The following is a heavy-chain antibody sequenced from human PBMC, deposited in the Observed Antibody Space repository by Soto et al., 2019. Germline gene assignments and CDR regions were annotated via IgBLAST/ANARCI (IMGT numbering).Heavy chain of an antibody. CDR3: ARVSGSWFHF. CDR1: GYSFTTYW. D-gene: IGHD3-10*01. Sequence: GESLKISCKGSGYSFTTYWISWVRQMSGKGLEWMGRIDPSDSYTKYSPSFQGHVTISADKSISTAYLQWSDLKATDTAIYYCARVSGSWFHFWGQGALVTVSS. CDR2: IDPSDSYT. V-gene: IGHV5-10-1*01. J-gene: IGHJ4*02.